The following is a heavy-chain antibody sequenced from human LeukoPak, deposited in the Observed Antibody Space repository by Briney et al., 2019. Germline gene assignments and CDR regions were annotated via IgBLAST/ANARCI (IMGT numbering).Heavy chain of an antibody. Sequence: GGSLRLSCVASGFTFSDFYMIWIRQAPGRGLECVSYISGSGSGIYYTDSVKGRFTISRDNAKNSLFLQMNSPRAEDTAVYYCARIGGGNAFDIWGQGTMVTVSS. V-gene: IGHV3-11*01. CDR2: ISGSGSGI. D-gene: IGHD1-26*01. CDR3: ARIGGGNAFDI. CDR1: GFTFSDFY. J-gene: IGHJ3*02.